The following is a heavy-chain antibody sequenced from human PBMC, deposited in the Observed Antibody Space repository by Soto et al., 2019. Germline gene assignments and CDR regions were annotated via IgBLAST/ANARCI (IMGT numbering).Heavy chain of an antibody. J-gene: IGHJ4*02. Sequence: QVQLQESGPGLVKPSGTLSLTCAVSGGSFTSNNWWTWVRQPPGQGLEWIGEIYRTGSTNYNPSLTNRVTISLNKSENQFSLKVTSLTAADTAVYYCASRDPGTSVDYWGQGTLVTVSS. D-gene: IGHD1-7*01. V-gene: IGHV4-4*02. CDR2: IYRTGST. CDR3: ASRDPGTSVDY. CDR1: GGSFTSNNW.